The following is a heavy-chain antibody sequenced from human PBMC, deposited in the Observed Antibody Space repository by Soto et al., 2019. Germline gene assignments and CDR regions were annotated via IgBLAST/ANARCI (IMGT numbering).Heavy chain of an antibody. CDR3: ARGPLDDPLRYFDVRTYYYYYMDV. CDR1: GYTFTSYG. V-gene: IGHV1-18*01. CDR2: ISAYNGNT. D-gene: IGHD3-9*01. J-gene: IGHJ6*03. Sequence: ASVKVSCKASGYTFTSYGISWVRQAPGQGLEWMGWISAYNGNTNYAQKLQGRVTMTTDTSTSTAYMELRSLRSDDTAVYYCARGPLDDPLRYFDVRTYYYYYMDVWGKGTTVTVSS.